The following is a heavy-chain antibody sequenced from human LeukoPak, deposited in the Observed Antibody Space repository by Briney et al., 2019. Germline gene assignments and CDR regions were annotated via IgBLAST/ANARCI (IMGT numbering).Heavy chain of an antibody. CDR2: ISSSSSYI. D-gene: IGHD1-26*01. CDR3: ARDRGSYSDYYMDV. Sequence: GGSLRLSCAASGFTFSSYIMNWVRQAPGKGLEWVSSISSSSSYIYYADSVKGRFTISRDNAKNSLYLQMNSLRAEDTAVYYCARDRGSYSDYYMDVWGKGTTVTVSS. CDR1: GFTFSSYI. J-gene: IGHJ6*03. V-gene: IGHV3-21*01.